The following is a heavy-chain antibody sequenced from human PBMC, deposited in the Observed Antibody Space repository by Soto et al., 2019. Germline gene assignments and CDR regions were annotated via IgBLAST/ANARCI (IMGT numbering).Heavy chain of an antibody. CDR3: AKDRALPVYGDYYDY. D-gene: IGHD4-17*01. CDR2: ISGGGGST. V-gene: IGHV3-23*01. CDR1: GFTFTSYA. J-gene: IGHJ4*02. Sequence: QPGGSLRLSCAASGFTFTSYAMSWVRQAPGKGLEWVSAISGGGGSTYYADSVKGRFTISRDNSKNTLYLQMNSLRAEDTAVYYCAKDRALPVYGDYYDYWGQGTLVTVSS.